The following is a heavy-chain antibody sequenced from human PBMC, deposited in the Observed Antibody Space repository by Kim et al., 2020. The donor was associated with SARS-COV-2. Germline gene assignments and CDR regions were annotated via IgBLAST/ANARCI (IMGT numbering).Heavy chain of an antibody. CDR1: GYTLTELS. Sequence: ASVKVSCKVSGYTLTELSMHWVRQAPGKGLEWMGGFDPEDGETIYAQKFQGRVTMTEDTSTDTAYMELSSLRSEDTAVYYCATEKRYCSSTSCFGYYYYMDVWGKGTTVTVSS. CDR2: FDPEDGET. V-gene: IGHV1-24*01. J-gene: IGHJ6*03. CDR3: ATEKRYCSSTSCFGYYYYMDV. D-gene: IGHD2-2*01.